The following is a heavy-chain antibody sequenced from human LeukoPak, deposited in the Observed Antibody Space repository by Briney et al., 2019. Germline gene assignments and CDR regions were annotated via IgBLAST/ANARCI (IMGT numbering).Heavy chain of an antibody. CDR2: ISDGGGST. Sequence: VQPGGSLRLSCAASGFTFSSYAMSWVRQAPGKGLEWVSRISDGGGSTYYADSVKGRFTISRDNSKNTLCLQMNSLRAEDTAVYYCARDILTGYYSPNWGQGTLVTVSS. J-gene: IGHJ4*02. D-gene: IGHD3-9*01. CDR1: GFTFSSYA. CDR3: ARDILTGYYSPN. V-gene: IGHV3-23*01.